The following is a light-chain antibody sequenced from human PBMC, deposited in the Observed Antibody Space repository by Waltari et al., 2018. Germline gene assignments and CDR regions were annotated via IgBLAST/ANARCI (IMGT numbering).Light chain of an antibody. CDR1: SSHIGSNP. V-gene: IGLV1-44*01. CDR2: SNN. Sequence: QSVLTQPPSASGAPGQRVTISCSGSSSHIGSNPVNWYQQLPGTAPKLLIYSNNKRPSGVPDRFASSKSVTSESLDISGLQSEDEADYYCATWDNRLNGYVFGTGTKVSVL. J-gene: IGLJ1*01. CDR3: ATWDNRLNGYV.